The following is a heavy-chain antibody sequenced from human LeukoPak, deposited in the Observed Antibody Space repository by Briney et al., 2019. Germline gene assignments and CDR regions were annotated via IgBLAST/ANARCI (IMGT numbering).Heavy chain of an antibody. CDR3: AKKSGIAAAGDSDY. J-gene: IGHJ4*02. CDR1: GFTFSTYA. CDR2: ISGNGGST. Sequence: PGGSLRLSCAASGFTFSTYAMSWVRQAPGKGMEWVSAISGNGGSTYYADSVKGRFTISRDNSKNTLYVQMNSLRAEDTAVYYCAKKSGIAAAGDSDYWGQGTLVTVSS. D-gene: IGHD6-13*01. V-gene: IGHV3-23*01.